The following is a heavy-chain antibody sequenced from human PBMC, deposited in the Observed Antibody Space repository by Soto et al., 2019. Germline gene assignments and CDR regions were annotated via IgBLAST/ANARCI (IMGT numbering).Heavy chain of an antibody. D-gene: IGHD3-16*01. Sequence: PSETLSLTCTVSGGSISSGDYYWSWIRQPPGKGLEWIGYIYYSGSTYYNPSLKSRVTISVDTSKNQFSLKLSSVTAADTAVYYCARGTPYYDYVWGSHLGANWGQGTMVTVSS. CDR3: ARGTPYYDYVWGSHLGAN. CDR2: IYYSGST. CDR1: GGSISSGDYY. J-gene: IGHJ3*01. V-gene: IGHV4-30-4*01.